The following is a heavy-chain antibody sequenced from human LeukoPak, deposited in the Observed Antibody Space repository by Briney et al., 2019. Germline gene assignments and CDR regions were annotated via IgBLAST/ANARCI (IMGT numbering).Heavy chain of an antibody. J-gene: IGHJ6*03. CDR3: ARSRQDVTMIVVVMTAVSYYLDV. CDR2: MNPSGST. Sequence: SETLSLTCAVSGGSFSGYYWTWIRQTPEKGLEWIGEMNPSGSTNYNPSLKSRVTISVDTSKNQFSLELSSVTAADTAVYYCARSRQDVTMIVVVMTAVSYYLDVWGKGTTVTVS. CDR1: GGSFSGYY. V-gene: IGHV4-34*01. D-gene: IGHD3-22*01.